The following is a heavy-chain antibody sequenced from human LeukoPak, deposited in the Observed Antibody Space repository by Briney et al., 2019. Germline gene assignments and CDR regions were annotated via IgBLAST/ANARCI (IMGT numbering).Heavy chain of an antibody. V-gene: IGHV3-74*01. J-gene: IGHJ4*02. CDR3: AMMKEG. Sequence: GGSLRLSCAASGFTFSNNWMHWVRQAPGKGLVWVSRINSDGRTTTYADSVKGRFTISRDNAKNTLHLQMNSLRAEDTAVYYCAMMKEGWGQGTLVTVSS. CDR1: GFTFSNNW. CDR2: INSDGRTT.